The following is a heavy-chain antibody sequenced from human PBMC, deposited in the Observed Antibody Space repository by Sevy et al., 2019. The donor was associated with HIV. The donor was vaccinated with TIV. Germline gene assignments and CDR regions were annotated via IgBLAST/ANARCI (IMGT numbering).Heavy chain of an antibody. CDR1: RGTFSSYA. CDR3: ARASEYSSSNEFDY. CDR2: IKPIFGTA. J-gene: IGHJ4*02. V-gene: IGHV1-69*13. Sequence: ASVKVSCKASRGTFSSYAISWVRQAPGQGLEWMGGIKPIFGTANYAQKFQGRVTITADESTSTAYMELSSLRSEDTAVYYCARASEYSSSNEFDYWGQGTLVTVSS. D-gene: IGHD6-6*01.